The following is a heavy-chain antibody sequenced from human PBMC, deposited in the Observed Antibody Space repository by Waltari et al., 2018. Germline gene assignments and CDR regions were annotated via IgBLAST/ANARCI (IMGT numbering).Heavy chain of an antibody. CDR1: GGSISSGGYY. J-gene: IGHJ4*02. Sequence: QVQLQESGPGLVKPSQTLSLTCTVSGGSISSGGYYWSWIRQHPGKGLEWIGYIYYSGSTYYNPSLKSRVTISVDTSKNQFSLKLSSVTAADTALYYCAREGDSSGYYDYIDYWGQGTLVTVSS. CDR2: IYYSGST. D-gene: IGHD3-22*01. CDR3: AREGDSSGYYDYIDY. V-gene: IGHV4-31*03.